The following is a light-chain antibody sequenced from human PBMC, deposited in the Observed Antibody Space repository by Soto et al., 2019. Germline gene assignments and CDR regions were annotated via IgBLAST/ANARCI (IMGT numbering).Light chain of an antibody. J-gene: IGKJ3*01. V-gene: IGKV1-27*01. CDR1: QGISNY. Sequence: DIQMTQSPSSLSAFVGDRVTITCRASQGISNYLAWYQQKPGRVPTLLIYAASTLRSGVPSRFSGSGPGTDFTLTISSLQPEDVASYYCQEYKTAPFIFGPGTKVDIK. CDR3: QEYKTAPFI. CDR2: AAS.